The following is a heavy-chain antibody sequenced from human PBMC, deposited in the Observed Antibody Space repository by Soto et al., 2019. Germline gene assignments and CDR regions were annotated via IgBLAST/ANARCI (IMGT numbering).Heavy chain of an antibody. J-gene: IGHJ4*02. V-gene: IGHV1-18*01. Sequence: GGSVTCSGRGSGYTFTSSGISWVRQAPGQGLEWMGWISAYNGNTNYAQKLQGRVTMTTDTSTSTAYMELRSLRSDDTAVYYCATRGLYVDYRFDYWGQGTLVTVSS. CDR2: ISAYNGNT. D-gene: IGHD4-17*01. CDR3: ATRGLYVDYRFDY. CDR1: GYTFTSSG.